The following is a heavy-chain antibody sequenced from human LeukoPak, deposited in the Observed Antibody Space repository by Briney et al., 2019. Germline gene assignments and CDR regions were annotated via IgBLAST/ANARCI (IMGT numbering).Heavy chain of an antibody. D-gene: IGHD1-26*01. CDR3: TKLNLGAFDY. J-gene: IGHJ4*02. Sequence: PGGCLRLSCAASGFTLSKTWMNWVRQAPGKGGEWVGRIKSKSESDTTDYASPVKNRFTISRDDSKSTLYLQMNSLKTEDTAVYYCTKLNLGAFDYWGQGTLVTVSS. CDR2: IKSKSESDTT. CDR1: GFTLSKTW. V-gene: IGHV3-15*01.